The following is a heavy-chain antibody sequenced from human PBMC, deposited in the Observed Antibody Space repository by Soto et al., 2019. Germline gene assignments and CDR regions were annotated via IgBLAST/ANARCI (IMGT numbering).Heavy chain of an antibody. J-gene: IGHJ6*02. CDR3: TTGSGVVVAVYGMDV. CDR2: IKSKTDGGTT. CDR1: GFTFSNAW. V-gene: IGHV3-15*07. Sequence: GGSLRLSCAASGFTFSNAWMNWVRQAPGKGLEWVGRIKSKTDGGTTDYAAPVKGRFTISRDDSKNTLYLQMNSLKTEDTAVYYCTTGSGVVVAVYGMDVWGQGTTVTVSS. D-gene: IGHD2-15*01.